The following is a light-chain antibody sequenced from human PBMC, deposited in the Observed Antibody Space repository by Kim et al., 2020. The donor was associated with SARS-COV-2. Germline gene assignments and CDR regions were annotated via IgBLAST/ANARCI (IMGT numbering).Light chain of an antibody. Sequence: GQSITISCTGTSSDVGGYNYVSWYQQHPAKAPKLILYAVSTRLSWISYRFSGSKYGNTASLTISGLQAEDEADYYCSSYTASSTLVFGTGTKVTVL. V-gene: IGLV2-14*03. CDR1: SSDVGGYNY. CDR2: AVS. CDR3: SSYTASSTLV. J-gene: IGLJ1*01.